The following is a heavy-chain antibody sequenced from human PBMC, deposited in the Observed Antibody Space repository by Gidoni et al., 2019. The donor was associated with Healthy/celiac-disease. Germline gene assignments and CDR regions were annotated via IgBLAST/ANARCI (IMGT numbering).Heavy chain of an antibody. CDR1: GGSISSYY. Sequence: QVQLQESGPGLVKPSETLSLTCTVSGGSISSYYWSWIRQPPGKGLEWIGYIYYSGSTNYNPSLKSRVTISVDTSKNQFSLKLSSVTAADTAVYYCARDRGCSSTSCRKDTYGMDVWGQGTTVTVSS. CDR3: ARDRGCSSTSCRKDTYGMDV. D-gene: IGHD2-2*01. V-gene: IGHV4-59*01. CDR2: IYYSGST. J-gene: IGHJ6*02.